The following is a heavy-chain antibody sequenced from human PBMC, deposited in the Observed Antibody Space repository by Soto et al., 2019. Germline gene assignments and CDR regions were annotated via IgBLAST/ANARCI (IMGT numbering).Heavy chain of an antibody. V-gene: IGHV3-74*01. CDR1: GFTFTTYW. CDR2: INPEETTA. CDR3: TGETFGARDY. D-gene: IGHD2-15*01. Sequence: DVQLVESGGGLVQPGGSLRLSCAASGFTFTTYWMHWVRQAPGKGLVWVSRINPEETTATYADSVEVRFTISRDNAKNTLYLEMNSLRAEDTAVYYCTGETFGARDYWGQGTLVTVSS. J-gene: IGHJ4*02.